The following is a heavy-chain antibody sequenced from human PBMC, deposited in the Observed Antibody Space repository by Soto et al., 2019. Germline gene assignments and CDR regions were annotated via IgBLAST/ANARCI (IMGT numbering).Heavy chain of an antibody. CDR1: GSSISGFY. J-gene: IGHJ5*02. Sequence: SETLSLTCTVSGSSISGFYWSWIRKSAGKGLEWIGRIYATGTTDYNPSLKSRVMMSVDTSKKQFSLKLRSVTAADTAVYYCVRDGTKTLRDWFDPWGQGISVTVSS. V-gene: IGHV4-4*07. CDR3: VRDGTKTLRDWFDP. D-gene: IGHD1-1*01. CDR2: IYATGTT.